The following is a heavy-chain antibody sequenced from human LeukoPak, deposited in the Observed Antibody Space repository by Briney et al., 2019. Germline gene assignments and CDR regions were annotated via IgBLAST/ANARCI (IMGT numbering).Heavy chain of an antibody. CDR2: IYPGDSDT. CDR1: GYRFTSYW. Sequence: GESLKISCKGSGYRFTSYWIGWVRQMPGKGLEWRGIIYPGDSDTRYSPSFQGQVTISADKSISTAYLQWSSLKASDTAMYYCAKGAGADGYNTDYWGQGTLVTVSS. CDR3: AKGAGADGYNTDY. J-gene: IGHJ4*02. V-gene: IGHV5-51*01. D-gene: IGHD5-24*01.